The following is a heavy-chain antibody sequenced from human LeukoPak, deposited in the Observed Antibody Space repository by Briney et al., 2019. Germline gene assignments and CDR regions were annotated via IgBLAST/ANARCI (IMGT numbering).Heavy chain of an antibody. J-gene: IGHJ4*02. CDR2: IYYNGIS. D-gene: IGHD3-3*01. CDR3: ARSGYWNYFDY. Sequence: PSETLSLTCTVSGGSISGYYWSWIRQPPGKGLEWIAYIYYNGISNYNPSLKSRVIISVDSSKDQFSLKLTSVTAADTAVYYCARSGYWNYFDYWGQGTLVTVSS. V-gene: IGHV4-59*01. CDR1: GGSISGYY.